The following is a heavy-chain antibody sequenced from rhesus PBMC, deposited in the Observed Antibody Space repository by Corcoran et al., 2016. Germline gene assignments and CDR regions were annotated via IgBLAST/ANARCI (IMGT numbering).Heavy chain of an antibody. J-gene: IGHJ3*01. Sequence: QVQLQQWGEGLVKPSETLSLTCAVYGGSISSNYWSWIRQPPGKGLEWIGRISGSGGSTDYNPSLQCRLTISTDTSKNQFSLKLSSVTAADTAVYYCARDYNFWTGYYTGDAFDFWGQGLRVTVSS. D-gene: IGHD3-3*01. CDR2: ISGSGGST. V-gene: IGHV4-173*01. CDR1: GGSISSNY. CDR3: ARDYNFWTGYYTGDAFDF.